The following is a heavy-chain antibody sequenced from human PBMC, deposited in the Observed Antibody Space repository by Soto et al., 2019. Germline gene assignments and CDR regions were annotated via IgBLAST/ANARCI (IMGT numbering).Heavy chain of an antibody. CDR1: GGSISSSSYY. V-gene: IGHV4-39*01. Sequence: QLQLQESGPGLVKPSETLSLTCTVSGGSISSSSYYWGWIRQPPGKGLEWIGSIYYSGSTYYNPSLKSRVTISVDTSKNQFSLKLSSVTAADTAVYYCARLSRGYDRDNDYWGQGTLVTVSS. J-gene: IGHJ4*02. CDR3: ARLSRGYDRDNDY. CDR2: IYYSGST. D-gene: IGHD1-1*01.